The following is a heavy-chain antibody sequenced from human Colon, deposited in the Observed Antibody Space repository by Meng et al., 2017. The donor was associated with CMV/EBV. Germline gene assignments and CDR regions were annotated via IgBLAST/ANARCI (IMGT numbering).Heavy chain of an antibody. D-gene: IGHD2-2*01. CDR1: GFFFNNYP. CDR2: IYSGGYST. CDR3: ARSLEPSSFYHYGMDV. Sequence: GESLKISCETSGFFFNNYPLSWVRQAPGKGLEWLSVIYSGGYSTKYADSVKGRFTVSRDTSKKTLFLQMDGLRAEDTAVYFCARSLEPSSFYHYGMDVWGQGTMVTVSS. J-gene: IGHJ6*02. V-gene: IGHV3-23*03.